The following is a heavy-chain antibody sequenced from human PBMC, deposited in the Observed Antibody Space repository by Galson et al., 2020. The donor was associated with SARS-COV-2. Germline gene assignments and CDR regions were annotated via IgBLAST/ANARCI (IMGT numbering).Heavy chain of an antibody. Sequence: GGSLRLSCAASGFSFRTSGMHWVRQAPGKGLEWVAVTWNGGSFIYYADSVKGRFTMSRDDSTNTVYLDMNRLRADDTAIYYCARGSGLSSPPAHYYDTSVYFAEYFQGWGLGTLVTVSS. J-gene: IGHJ1*01. CDR1: GFSFRTSG. CDR2: TWNGGSFI. CDR3: ARGSGLSSPPAHYYDTSVYFAEYFQG. V-gene: IGHV3-33*01. D-gene: IGHD3-22*01.